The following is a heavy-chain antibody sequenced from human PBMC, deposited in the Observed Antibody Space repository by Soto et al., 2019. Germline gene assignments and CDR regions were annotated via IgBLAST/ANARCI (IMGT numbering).Heavy chain of an antibody. CDR3: AKDPNGHYVGGFDM. D-gene: IGHD4-17*01. CDR2: ISASGGRA. V-gene: IGHV3-23*01. CDR1: GFIFGSYA. Sequence: GGSLRLSCAASGFIFGSYAMSWVRQAPGKGLEWVSGISASGGRAYYADSVRGRFTIFKDNSKNTLYLQMNSLRVEDTALYYCAKDPNGHYVGGFDMRGPGTMVTVSS. J-gene: IGHJ3*02.